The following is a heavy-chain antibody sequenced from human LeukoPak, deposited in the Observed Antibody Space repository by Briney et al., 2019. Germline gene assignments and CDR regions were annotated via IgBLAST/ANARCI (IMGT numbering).Heavy chain of an antibody. V-gene: IGHV4-39*01. Sequence: AETLSLTCTVSGGSIRSSSYYWGWIRQPPGKGLEWIGSIYYSGSTYYNPSLKRRITISVDTSKNQFSLNLSSVTAADTAVYYCARLGTAIVDSWGQGTLVTVSS. D-gene: IGHD5-18*01. CDR1: GGSIRSSSYY. CDR2: IYYSGST. CDR3: ARLGTAIVDS. J-gene: IGHJ4*02.